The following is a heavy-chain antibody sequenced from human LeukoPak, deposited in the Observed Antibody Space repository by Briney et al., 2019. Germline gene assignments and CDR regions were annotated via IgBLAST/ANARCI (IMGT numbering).Heavy chain of an antibody. CDR3: AREGEGYYFDY. V-gene: IGHV1-8*01. Sequence: GASVKVSCKASGYTFTSYDINWVRQATGQGLEWMGWMNPNRGNPGYAQKVQGRVTMTRNTSISTAYMELSRLRSEDMAIYYCAREGEGYYFDYLGQGILVTGSS. CDR1: GYTFTSYD. CDR2: MNPNRGNP. D-gene: IGHD3-16*01. J-gene: IGHJ4*02.